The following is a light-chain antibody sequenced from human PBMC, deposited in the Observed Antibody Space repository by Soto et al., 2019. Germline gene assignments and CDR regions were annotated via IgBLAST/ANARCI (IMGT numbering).Light chain of an antibody. J-gene: IGLJ3*02. CDR2: STT. V-gene: IGLV7-43*01. CDR3: LLYYGSPQPNWV. Sequence: QAVVTQEPSLTVSPGGTVTLTCASSTGPVTSGYYPNWFQQKPGQAPRPLIYSTTNEHSWTPARFSGSLLGGKAALTLSGVLPEDEAEYYCLLYYGSPQPNWVSGGGTKLTVL. CDR1: TGPVTSGYY.